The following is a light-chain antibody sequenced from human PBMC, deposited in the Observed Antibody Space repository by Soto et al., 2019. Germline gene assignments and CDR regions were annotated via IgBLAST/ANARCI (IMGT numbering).Light chain of an antibody. J-gene: IGKJ3*01. CDR1: QNITNF. V-gene: IGKV1-39*01. CDR2: GTS. CDR3: QQSYRSPLN. Sequence: DIQMTQSPLSLSASVGESVTITCRASQNITNFLNWYQQRPGKPPRLLIFGTSSLQSGVPSRFRGSRSETDFSLTISGLLPEDFATYICQQSYRSPLNFGPGT.